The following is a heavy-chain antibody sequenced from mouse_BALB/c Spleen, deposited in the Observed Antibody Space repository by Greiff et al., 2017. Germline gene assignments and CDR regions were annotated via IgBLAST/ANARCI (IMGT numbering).Heavy chain of an antibody. V-gene: IGHV5-17*02. CDR1: GFTFSSFG. D-gene: IGHD1-1*01. CDR3: ARRYGGYAMDY. Sequence: EVQRVESGGGLVQPGGSRKLSCAASGFTFSSFGMHWVRQAPEKGLEWVAYISSGSSTIYYADTVKGRFTISRDNPKNTLFLQMTSLRSEDTAMYYCARRYGGYAMDYWGQGTSVTVSS. CDR2: ISSGSSTI. J-gene: IGHJ4*01.